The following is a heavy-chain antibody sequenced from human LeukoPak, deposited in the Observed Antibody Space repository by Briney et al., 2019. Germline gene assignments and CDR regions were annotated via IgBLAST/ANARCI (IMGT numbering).Heavy chain of an antibody. Sequence: ASVKVSCKASGYTFTSYGISWVRQAPGQGLEWMGWISAYNGNINYAQKLQGRVTMTTDTSTSTAYMELRSLRSDDTAVYYCARWLGVVPAADFDYWGQGTLVTVSS. D-gene: IGHD2-2*01. V-gene: IGHV1-18*01. CDR3: ARWLGVVPAADFDY. CDR2: ISAYNGNI. J-gene: IGHJ4*02. CDR1: GYTFTSYG.